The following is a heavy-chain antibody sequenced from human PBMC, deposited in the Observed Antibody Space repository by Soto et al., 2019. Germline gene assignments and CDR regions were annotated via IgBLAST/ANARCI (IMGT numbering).Heavy chain of an antibody. CDR3: ARDEYYYDSSGYYYWPDY. Sequence: PGGSLRLSCAASGFTFSSYGMHWVRQAPGKGLEWVAVIWYDGSNKYYADSVKGRFTISRDNSKNTLYLQMNSLRAEDTAVYYCARDEYYYDSSGYYYWPDYWGQGTLVTVSS. CDR2: IWYDGSNK. J-gene: IGHJ4*02. CDR1: GFTFSSYG. D-gene: IGHD3-22*01. V-gene: IGHV3-33*01.